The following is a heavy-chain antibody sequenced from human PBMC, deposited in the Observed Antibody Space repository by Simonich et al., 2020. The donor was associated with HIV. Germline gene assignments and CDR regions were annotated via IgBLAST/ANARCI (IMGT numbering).Heavy chain of an antibody. V-gene: IGHV5-51*01. Sequence: EVQLVQSGAEVKKPGESLKISCKGSGYSFTSYWIGWVRQMPGQGLGWLGIISPGDSDTRYSPSFQGKVTISADKSISTAYLQWSSLKASDTAMYYCARTYYYDSSGYYPYFDYWGQGTLVTVSS. CDR3: ARTYYYDSSGYYPYFDY. J-gene: IGHJ4*02. CDR2: ISPGDSDT. D-gene: IGHD3-22*01. CDR1: GYSFTSYW.